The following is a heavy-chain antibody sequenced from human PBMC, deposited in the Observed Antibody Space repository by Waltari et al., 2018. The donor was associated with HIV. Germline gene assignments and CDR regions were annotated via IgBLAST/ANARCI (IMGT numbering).Heavy chain of an antibody. CDR2: VNPKSGGT. V-gene: IGHV1-2*02. J-gene: IGHJ6*02. CDR1: GYTFTGYY. D-gene: IGHD1-7*01. CDR3: ARDRARTTDYYYYGMDV. Sequence: QVQLVQSGAEVKKPGASVKVCCKASGYTFTGYYMQWVRQAPGQGLEWMRLVNPKSGGTIYARRCQGRVTMTRYTSISTAYMELSRLRSDDTAVYYCARDRARTTDYYYYGMDVWGQGTTVTVSS.